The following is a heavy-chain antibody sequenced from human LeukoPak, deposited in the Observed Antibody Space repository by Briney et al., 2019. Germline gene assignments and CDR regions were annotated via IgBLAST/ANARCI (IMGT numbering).Heavy chain of an antibody. CDR2: IYYSGST. CDR1: GGSISSYY. J-gene: IGHJ4*02. D-gene: IGHD6-19*01. CDR3: ARAEQWLPDYYFDY. Sequence: PSETLSLTCTVSGGSISSYYWSWIRQPPGKGLEWIGYIYYSGSTNYNPSLKSRVTISVDTSKNQFSLKLSSVTAADTAVHYCARAEQWLPDYYFDYWGQGTLVTVSS. V-gene: IGHV4-59*01.